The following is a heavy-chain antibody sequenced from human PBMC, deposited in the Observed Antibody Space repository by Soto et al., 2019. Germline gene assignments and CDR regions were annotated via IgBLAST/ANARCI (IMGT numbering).Heavy chain of an antibody. D-gene: IGHD3-16*01. J-gene: IGHJ1*01. CDR2: FSGFGGST. CDR3: ATMGGRNLPKLFPL. CDR1: GFTFSTFA. Sequence: EVQLLESGGGLVQPGGSLRLSCAASGFTFSTFAMSWVRQAPGKGLEWVSTFSGFGGSTFYADSVKGRFTISRVNSKNTLYLQTNRLRYDNTSVYYRATMGGRNLPKLFPLWGHGTRATFS. V-gene: IGHV3-23*01.